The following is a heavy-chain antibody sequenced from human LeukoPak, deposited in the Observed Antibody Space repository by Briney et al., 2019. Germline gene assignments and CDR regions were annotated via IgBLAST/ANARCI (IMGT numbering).Heavy chain of an antibody. D-gene: IGHD1-1*01. V-gene: IGHV3-74*01. CDR1: GFTFSSYW. CDR2: IKSDGSST. CDR3: ARDLNWDLFDY. J-gene: IGHJ4*02. Sequence: GGPLRLSCAASGFTFSSYWMHWVRQAPGKGLVWVSRIKSDGSSTSYADSVKGRFTISRDNAKNTLYLQMNSLRAEDTAVYYCARDLNWDLFDYWGQGTLVTVSS.